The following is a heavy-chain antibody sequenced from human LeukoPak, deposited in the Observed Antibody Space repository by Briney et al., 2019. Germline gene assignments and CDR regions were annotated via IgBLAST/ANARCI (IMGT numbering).Heavy chain of an antibody. J-gene: IGHJ5*02. Sequence: GGSLRLSCAASGFTVSSNYMSWVRQAPGKGLEWVSTIGFGDDSAYYADSVKGRFTISRDNSKNTLYLQMNYLRAEDTAVYYCAKDPTSVGGRHDWLLDSWGQGTLVTVSS. CDR2: IGFGDDSA. D-gene: IGHD3-9*01. V-gene: IGHV3-53*01. CDR3: AKDPTSVGGRHDWLLDS. CDR1: GFTVSSNY.